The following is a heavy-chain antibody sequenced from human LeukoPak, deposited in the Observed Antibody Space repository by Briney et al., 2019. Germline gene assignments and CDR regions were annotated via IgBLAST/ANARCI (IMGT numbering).Heavy chain of an antibody. CDR3: ARGTQYNWFDP. V-gene: IGHV1-69*15. CDR2: IIPIFGIA. Sequence: ASVKVSCKASGGTFSSYAISWVRQAPGQGLEWMGRIIPIFGIANYAQKFQGRVTITADESTSTAYMELSSLRSEDTAVYYCARGTQYNWFDPWGQGTLVTVSS. J-gene: IGHJ5*02. CDR1: GGTFSSYA. D-gene: IGHD1-1*01.